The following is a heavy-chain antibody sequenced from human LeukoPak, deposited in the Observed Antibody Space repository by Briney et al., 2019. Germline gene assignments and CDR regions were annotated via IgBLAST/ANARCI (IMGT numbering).Heavy chain of an antibody. D-gene: IGHD1-14*01. V-gene: IGHV3-48*03. CDR3: AEKGAPPE. J-gene: IGHJ4*02. CDR2: ISSSGTTI. Sequence: GGSLRLSCAASGFMFSSYEMNWVRQAPGKGLEWVSYISSSGTTIYYADSVRGRFTISRDNAKNSLFLQMNSLRAEDTAVYYWAEKGAPPEWGQGTLVTVSS. CDR1: GFMFSSYE.